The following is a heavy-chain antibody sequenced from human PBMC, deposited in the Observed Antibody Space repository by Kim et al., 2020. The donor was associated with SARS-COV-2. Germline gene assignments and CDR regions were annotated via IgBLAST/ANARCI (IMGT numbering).Heavy chain of an antibody. CDR2: ITVGGDQT. CDR1: GFSFSRYA. Sequence: GVSLRLSCAASGFSFSRYAMSWVRQAPGKGPEWVSGITVGGDQTHYADSVKGRFTISRDNSKNTLYLEMNSLRAEDTAVYYCAKRTSGWYLTDYWGQGTLVTVSS. J-gene: IGHJ4*02. CDR3: AKRTSGWYLTDY. V-gene: IGHV3-23*01. D-gene: IGHD6-19*01.